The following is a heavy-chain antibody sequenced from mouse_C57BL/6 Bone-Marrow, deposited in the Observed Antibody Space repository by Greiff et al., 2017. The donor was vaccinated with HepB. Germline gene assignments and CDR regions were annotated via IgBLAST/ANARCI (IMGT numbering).Heavy chain of an antibody. CDR3: ASSTTVVALYYYAMDY. J-gene: IGHJ4*01. CDR1: GYTFTSYW. Sequence: QVQLQQPGAELVKPGASVKLSCKASGYTFTSYWMHWVKQRPGQGLEWIGMIHPNSGSTNYNEKFKSKATLTVDKSSSTAYMQLSSLTSEDSAVYYCASSTTVVALYYYAMDYWGQGTSVTVSS. V-gene: IGHV1-64*01. CDR2: IHPNSGST. D-gene: IGHD1-1*01.